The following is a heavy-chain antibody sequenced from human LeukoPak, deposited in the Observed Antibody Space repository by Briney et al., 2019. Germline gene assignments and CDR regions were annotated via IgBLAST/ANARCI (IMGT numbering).Heavy chain of an antibody. J-gene: IGHJ4*02. Sequence: SETLSLTCTVSGGSMSSYYWGWIRQPPGKGLEWIGSIYYSGSTYYNPSLKSRVTISVDTSKNQFSLKLSSVTAADTAVYYCARDSAMVRGVIIPLDFDYWGQGTLVTVSS. D-gene: IGHD3-10*01. CDR1: GGSMSSYY. V-gene: IGHV4-39*07. CDR3: ARDSAMVRGVIIPLDFDY. CDR2: IYYSGST.